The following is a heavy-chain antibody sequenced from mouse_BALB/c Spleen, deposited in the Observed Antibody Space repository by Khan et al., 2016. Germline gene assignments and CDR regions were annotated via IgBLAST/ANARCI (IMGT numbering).Heavy chain of an antibody. CDR2: IWRGGST. CDR3: LRYAMDY. V-gene: IGHV2-5*01. Sequence: QVQLQQSGPGLVQPSQSLSITCTVSGFSLTSYGVHWVRQSPGKGLEWLGVIWRGGSTDYNAAFMSRPSITKDNSKSQVFFKMNSLQADDTAIYYCLRYAMDYWGQGTSVTVSS. J-gene: IGHJ4*01. D-gene: IGHD1-1*01. CDR1: GFSLTSYG.